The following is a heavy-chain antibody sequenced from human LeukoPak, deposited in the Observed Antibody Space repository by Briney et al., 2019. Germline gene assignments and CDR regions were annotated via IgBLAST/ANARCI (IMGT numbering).Heavy chain of an antibody. D-gene: IGHD3-9*01. Sequence: GGSLRLSCAASGFTFSSYAMSWVRQAPGKGLEWVSAISGSGGSTYYADSVKGRFTISRDNSKNTLYLQMNSLRAEDTAVYYCAKEPVHPYDIWTGYYVVNFYFDYWGQRTLVTVSS. CDR3: AKEPVHPYDIWTGYYVVNFYFDY. CDR2: ISGSGGST. J-gene: IGHJ4*02. CDR1: GFTFSSYA. V-gene: IGHV3-23*01.